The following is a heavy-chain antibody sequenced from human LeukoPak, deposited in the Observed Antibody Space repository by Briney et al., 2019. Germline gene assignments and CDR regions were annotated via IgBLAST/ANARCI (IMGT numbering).Heavy chain of an antibody. CDR3: ARARYYDFWSGYSNFDY. CDR2: IWYDGSNK. V-gene: IGHV3-33*01. D-gene: IGHD3-3*01. CDR1: GFTFSSYG. Sequence: PGRSLRLSCAASGFTFSSYGMQWVRQAPGKGLEWVAVIWYDGSNKYYADSVKGRFTISRDNSKNTLYLQMNSLRAEDTAVYYCARARYYDFWSGYSNFDYWGQGTLVTVSS. J-gene: IGHJ4*02.